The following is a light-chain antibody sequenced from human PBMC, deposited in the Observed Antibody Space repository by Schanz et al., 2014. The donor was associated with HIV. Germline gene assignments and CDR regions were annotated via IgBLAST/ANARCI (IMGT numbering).Light chain of an antibody. J-gene: IGLJ3*02. Sequence: QSALTQPPSASGSPGQSVTLSCTGTSSDVGDYNYVSWYQQPPGTAPKLIVYEVKNRPSGVPGRFSGSKSGNTASLTISGLQAEDEADYYCSSYTSSSTLVFGGGTKLTVL. CDR1: SSDVGDYNY. CDR3: SSYTSSSTLV. CDR2: EVK. V-gene: IGLV2-18*02.